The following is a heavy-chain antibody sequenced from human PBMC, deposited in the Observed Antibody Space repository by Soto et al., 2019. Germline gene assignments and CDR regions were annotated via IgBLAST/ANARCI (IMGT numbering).Heavy chain of an antibody. CDR3: ARVFYCSSNSCHNWFDH. D-gene: IGHD2-2*01. V-gene: IGHV1-18*01. J-gene: IGHJ5*02. CDR2: ISAYNGNT. CDR1: GYTFTSYG. Sequence: ASVKVSCKASGYTFTSYGISWVRQAPGQGLEWMGWISAYNGNTNYAQKLQGRVTMTTDTSTSTAYMELRSLRSDDTAVYYCARVFYCSSNSCHNWFDHWGQGTMVTV.